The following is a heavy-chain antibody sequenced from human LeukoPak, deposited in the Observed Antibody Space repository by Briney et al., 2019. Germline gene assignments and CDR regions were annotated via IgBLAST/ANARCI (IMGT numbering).Heavy chain of an antibody. CDR3: AKGRDSGWYYFDY. Sequence: PGGSLRLSCAASGFTFSSYAMSWVRQAPGKGLEWVSAISGSGGSTYYADSVKGRFTISRDNSKNALYLQMNSLRAEDTAVYYCAKGRDSGWYYFDYWGQGTLVTVSS. J-gene: IGHJ4*02. CDR2: ISGSGGST. CDR1: GFTFSSYA. D-gene: IGHD6-19*01. V-gene: IGHV3-23*01.